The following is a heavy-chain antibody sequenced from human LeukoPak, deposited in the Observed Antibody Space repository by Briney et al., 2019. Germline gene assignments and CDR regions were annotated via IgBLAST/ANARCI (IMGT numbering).Heavy chain of an antibody. J-gene: IGHJ4*02. CDR3: ARVRATFSPHFDN. D-gene: IGHD5-12*01. Sequence: PGGSLRLSCAASGLTFSSYWMHWVRQAPGKGLIWVSRINSDGSITNYADSVKGRFTISRDNAKNTLYLQMNSLRAEDTAVYYCARVRATFSPHFDNWGQGTLVTVSS. CDR2: INSDGSIT. CDR1: GLTFSSYW. V-gene: IGHV3-74*01.